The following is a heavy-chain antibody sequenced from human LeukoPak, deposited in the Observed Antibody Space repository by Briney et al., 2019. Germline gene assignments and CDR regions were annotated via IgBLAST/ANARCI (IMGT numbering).Heavy chain of an antibody. J-gene: IGHJ4*02. CDR1: GYTFTGYY. CDR2: INPNSGGT. V-gene: IGHV1-2*02. D-gene: IGHD2-15*01. Sequence: ASVKVSCKASGYTFTGYYMHWVRQAPGQGLEWMGWINPNSGGTNSAQKFQGRVTMTRDTSITTVYMELSSLRSDDTAVYFCARDEAYCSGGSCYPSRLFDYWGQGTLVTVSS. CDR3: ARDEAYCSGGSCYPSRLFDY.